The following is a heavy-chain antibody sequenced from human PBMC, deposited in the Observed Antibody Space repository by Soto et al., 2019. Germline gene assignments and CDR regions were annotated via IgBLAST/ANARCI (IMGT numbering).Heavy chain of an antibody. CDR3: AGTFSAARQFDY. D-gene: IGHD6-6*01. CDR1: GFTVSSNY. Sequence: GALRLSCAAPGFTVSSNYMSWVRQAPGKGLEWVSVIYSGGSTYYADSVKGRFTISRHTSKNTLYLQMNSLRAEDTAVYYCAGTFSAARQFDYWGQGTLVTASS. V-gene: IGHV3-53*04. CDR2: IYSGGST. J-gene: IGHJ4*02.